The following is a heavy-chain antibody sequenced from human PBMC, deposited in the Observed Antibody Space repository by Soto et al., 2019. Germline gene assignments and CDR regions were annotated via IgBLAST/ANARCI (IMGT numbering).Heavy chain of an antibody. CDR3: ARQKGYYYYGMDV. V-gene: IGHV4-39*01. CDR1: GGSISSSSYY. Sequence: SETLSLTCTVSGGSISSSSYYLGWIRQPPGKGLEWIGSIYYSGSTYYNPSLKSRVTISVDTSKNQFSLKLSSVTAADTAVYYCARQKGYYYYGMDVWGQGTTVTVSS. CDR2: IYYSGST. J-gene: IGHJ6*02.